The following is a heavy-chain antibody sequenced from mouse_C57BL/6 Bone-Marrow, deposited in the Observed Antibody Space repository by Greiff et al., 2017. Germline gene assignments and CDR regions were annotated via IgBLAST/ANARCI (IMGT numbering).Heavy chain of an antibody. CDR2: IDPSDSYT. CDR3: ARRWDMDD. D-gene: IGHD1-1*02. V-gene: IGHV1-50*01. J-gene: IGHJ4*01. CDR1: GYTFTSYW. Sequence: QVQLQQPGAELVKPGASVKLSCKASGYTFTSYWMQWVKQRPGQGLEWIGEIDPSDSYTNYNQKFKGKATLTVDTSSSTAYMQLSSLTSEAAAVYYCARRWDMDDWGQGTSVTVSS.